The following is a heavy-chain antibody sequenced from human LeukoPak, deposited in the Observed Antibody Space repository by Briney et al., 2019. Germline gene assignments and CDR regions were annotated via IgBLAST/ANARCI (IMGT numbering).Heavy chain of an antibody. CDR2: FDPEDGET. CDR1: GYTLTELS. CDR3: ATGRGWFGEFGNWFDP. V-gene: IGHV1-24*01. D-gene: IGHD3-10*01. J-gene: IGHJ5*02. Sequence: ASVKVSCKVSGYTLTELSMHWVRQAPGKGLEWMGGFDPEDGETIYAQKFQGRVTMTEDTSTDTAYMELSSLRSEDTAVYYCATGRGWFGEFGNWFDPWGQGTLVTVSS.